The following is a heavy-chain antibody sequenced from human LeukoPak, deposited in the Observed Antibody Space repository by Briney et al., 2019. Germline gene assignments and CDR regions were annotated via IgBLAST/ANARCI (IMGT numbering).Heavy chain of an antibody. CDR1: GGSFSGYY. Sequence: SETLSLTCAVYGGSFSGYYWSWIRQPPGKGLEWIGEINHSGSTNYNPSLKSRVTISVDTSKNQFSLKLSSVTAADTAVYYCARGAHDYGGNSGYWGQGTLVTVSS. CDR2: INHSGST. J-gene: IGHJ4*02. V-gene: IGHV4-34*01. D-gene: IGHD4-23*01. CDR3: ARGAHDYGGNSGY.